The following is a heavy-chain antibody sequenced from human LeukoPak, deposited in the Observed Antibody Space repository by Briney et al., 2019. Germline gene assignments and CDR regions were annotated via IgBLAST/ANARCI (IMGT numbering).Heavy chain of an antibody. CDR1: GYTFTNYA. D-gene: IGHD3-22*01. Sequence: ASVEVSCKASGYTFTNYAVSWVRQAPGQGLEWMGWFSAYNGHTSYAQNLQGRVTMTTGTSTSTAYMELRSLRSDDTAVYYCARVEGVVVITPVDYWGQGTLVTVSS. J-gene: IGHJ4*02. V-gene: IGHV1-18*01. CDR2: FSAYNGHT. CDR3: ARVEGVVVITPVDY.